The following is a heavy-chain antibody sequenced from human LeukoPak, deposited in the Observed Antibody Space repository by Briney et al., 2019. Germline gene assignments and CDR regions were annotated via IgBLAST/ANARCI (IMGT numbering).Heavy chain of an antibody. CDR2: IYYSGST. V-gene: IGHV4-59*01. D-gene: IGHD6-13*01. Sequence: SETLSLTCTVSGASISSYYWSWIRQPPGKGLEWIGYIYYSGSTNYNPSLKSRVTISVDTSKNQFSLKLSSVTAADTAVYYCARDMIGQQLGGSNWFDPWGQGTLVAVSS. J-gene: IGHJ5*02. CDR1: GASISSYY. CDR3: ARDMIGQQLGGSNWFDP.